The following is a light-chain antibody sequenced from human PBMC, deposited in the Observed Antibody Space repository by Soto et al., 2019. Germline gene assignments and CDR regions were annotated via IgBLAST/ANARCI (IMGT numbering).Light chain of an antibody. Sequence: QPVLTQPPSASGSPGQSVAISCTGTNSDIGNYNFVSWYQQHPGKAPKLMIYEVNKRPSGVPDRFSGSKSGNTASLTVSGPQPEDEADYYCSSYAGSNNLLFGGGTKLTVL. J-gene: IGLJ2*01. V-gene: IGLV2-8*01. CDR2: EVN. CDR3: SSYAGSNNLL. CDR1: NSDIGNYNF.